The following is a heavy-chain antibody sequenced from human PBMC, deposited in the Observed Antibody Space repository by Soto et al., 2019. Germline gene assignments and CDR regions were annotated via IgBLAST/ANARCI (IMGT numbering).Heavy chain of an antibody. Sequence: QVQLVQSGTGVKKPGASVRVSCKASGYTFTSYDINSVRQATGQGLEWMGWMNPNSGNTGYAQKFQGRVTMTRNTSISTAYMELSSLRSEDTAVYYCAREVTMIVDNWGQGTLVTVSS. J-gene: IGHJ4*02. CDR2: MNPNSGNT. D-gene: IGHD3-22*01. V-gene: IGHV1-8*01. CDR1: GYTFTSYD. CDR3: AREVTMIVDN.